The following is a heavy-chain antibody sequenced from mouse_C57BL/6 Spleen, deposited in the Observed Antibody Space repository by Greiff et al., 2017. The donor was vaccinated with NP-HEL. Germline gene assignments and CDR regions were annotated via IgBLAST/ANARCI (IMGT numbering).Heavy chain of an antibody. CDR2: ISYSGST. CDR1: GYSITSGYD. J-gene: IGHJ2*01. D-gene: IGHD4-1*02. CDR3: ARANWDPNYFDY. V-gene: IGHV3-1*01. Sequence: EVKLQESGPGMVKPSQSLSLTCTVTGYSITSGYDWHWIRHFPGNKLEWMGYISYSGSTNYNPSLKSRISITHDTSKNHFFLKLNSVTTEDTATYYCARANWDPNYFDYWGQGTTLTVSS.